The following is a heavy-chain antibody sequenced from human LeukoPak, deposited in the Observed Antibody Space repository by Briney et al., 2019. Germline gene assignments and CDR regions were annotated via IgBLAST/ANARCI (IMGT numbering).Heavy chain of an antibody. CDR3: ARFLMDCSSTSCNHYYGMDV. Sequence: PSETLSLTCTVSGGSISSSSYSWGWIRQPPGKGLEWIGSIYYSGSTYYNPSLKSRVTISVDTSKNQFSLKLSSVTAADTAVYYCARFLMDCSSTSCNHYYGMDVWGQGTTVTVSS. V-gene: IGHV4-39*01. J-gene: IGHJ6*02. CDR1: GGSISSSSYS. D-gene: IGHD2-2*01. CDR2: IYYSGST.